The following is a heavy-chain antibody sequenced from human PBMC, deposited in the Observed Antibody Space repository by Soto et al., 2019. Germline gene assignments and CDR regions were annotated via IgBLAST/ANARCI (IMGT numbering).Heavy chain of an antibody. CDR3: AREGDGYDYYYGMDV. D-gene: IGHD2-21*01. J-gene: IGHJ6*02. CDR2: IYYSGST. Sequence: SETLSLTCTVSGGSISSGDYYWSWIRQPPGKGLEWIGYIYYSGSTYYNPSLKSRVTISVDTSKNQFSLKLSSVTAADTAVYYCAREGDGYDYYYGMDVLRQGTTVTVSS. CDR1: GGSISSGDYY. V-gene: IGHV4-30-4*01.